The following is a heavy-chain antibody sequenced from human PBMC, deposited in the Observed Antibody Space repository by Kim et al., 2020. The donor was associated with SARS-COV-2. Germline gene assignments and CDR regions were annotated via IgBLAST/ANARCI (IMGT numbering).Heavy chain of an antibody. V-gene: IGHV3-15*01. J-gene: IGHJ4*02. CDR3: TRFTSDDFNY. CDR2: IKSKTDGGTT. CDR1: GFSFGNAW. Sequence: GGSLRLSCAASGFSFGNAWMSWVRQAPGKGLEWVGRIKSKTDGGTTDYAAPVKDRFIISRDDSKSILYLQLNSLKTEDTAVYYCTRFTSDDFNYWGQGTLVTVSS.